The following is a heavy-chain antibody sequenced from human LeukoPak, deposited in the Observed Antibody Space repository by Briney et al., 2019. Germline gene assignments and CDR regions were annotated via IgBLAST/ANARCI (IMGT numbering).Heavy chain of an antibody. CDR3: ARDQGYGDYGWGN. CDR1: GGSFSGYY. J-gene: IGHJ4*02. D-gene: IGHD4-17*01. CDR2: INHSGST. V-gene: IGHV4-34*01. Sequence: PSETLSLTCAVYGGSFSGYYWSWIRQPPGKGLEWIGEINHSGSTNYNPSLKSRVTISVDTSKNQFSLKLSSVTAADTAVYYCARDQGYGDYGWGNWGQGTLVTVSS.